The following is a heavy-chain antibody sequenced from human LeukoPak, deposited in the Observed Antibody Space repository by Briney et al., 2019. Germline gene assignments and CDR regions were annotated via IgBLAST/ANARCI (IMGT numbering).Heavy chain of an antibody. D-gene: IGHD4-17*01. V-gene: IGHV3-64*01. CDR2: ISHNGVGT. CDR1: GFTFSWYA. CDR3: ATEIYGDSDTYYFDY. Sequence: GGSLRLSCSASGFTFSWYAMHWVRQAPGKGLEYVSAISHNGVGTYYANSVKDRFTISRDNSKNTLYLQLGSLRAEDLAVYYCATEIYGDSDTYYFDYWGQGTLVTVSS. J-gene: IGHJ4*02.